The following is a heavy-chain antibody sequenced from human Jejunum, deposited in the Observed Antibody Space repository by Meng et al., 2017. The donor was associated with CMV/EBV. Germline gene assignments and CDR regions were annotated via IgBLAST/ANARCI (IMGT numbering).Heavy chain of an antibody. CDR1: GTTGNEYA. CDR3: GRVLVFYYAMDV. D-gene: IGHD3-3*01. V-gene: IGHV1-69*10. CDR2: ISPVLGGQ. J-gene: IGHJ6*02. Sequence: SGTTGNEYAITWVRQAPGQGLEWLGEISPVLGGQKLAQKFQGRLTITADKSTNTAYMELNSLTSEDTDVYYCGRVLVFYYAMDVWGQGTMVTVSS.